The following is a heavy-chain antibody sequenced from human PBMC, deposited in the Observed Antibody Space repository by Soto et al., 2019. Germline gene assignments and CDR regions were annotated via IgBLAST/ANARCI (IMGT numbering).Heavy chain of an antibody. J-gene: IGHJ4*02. CDR2: ISGSGGST. CDR3: AKDLHYYDSSGYYSQ. CDR1: GFTFSSYA. Sequence: GGSLRLSCAASGFTFSSYAMSWVRQAPGKGLEWVSAISGSGGSTYYADSVKGRFTISRDNSKNTLYLQMNSLRAEDTAVYYCAKDLHYYDSSGYYSQWGQGTLVTVSS. D-gene: IGHD3-22*01. V-gene: IGHV3-23*01.